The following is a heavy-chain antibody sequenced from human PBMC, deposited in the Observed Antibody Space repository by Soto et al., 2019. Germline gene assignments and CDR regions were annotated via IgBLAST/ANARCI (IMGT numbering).Heavy chain of an antibody. J-gene: IGHJ4*02. CDR2: IFNDGSGQ. CDR1: GFTFSKHG. D-gene: IGHD3-16*01. V-gene: IGHV3-33*01. CDR3: VRYDDSPDKGLDY. Sequence: QIQLVESGGAVVQPGRSLRLSCAASGFTFSKHGMHWVRQAPGKGLEWMAVIFNDGSGQWYADSVKGRFTISRDNSKNTLFLQMTSLRVDDSGLYYCVRYDDSPDKGLDYWGEGTMVSVSS.